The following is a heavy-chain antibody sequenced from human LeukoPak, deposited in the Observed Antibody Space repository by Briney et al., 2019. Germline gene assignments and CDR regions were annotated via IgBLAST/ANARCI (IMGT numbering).Heavy chain of an antibody. CDR3: ATLRSKKGGSYFDP. CDR1: GFTFSSYG. Sequence: GGSLRLSCAASGFTFSSYGMHWVRQAPGKGLEWVAVISYDGSNKYYADSVKGRFTISRDNSKNTLYLQMNSLRSEDTAVYYCATLRSKKGGSYFDPWGQGTLVTVSS. D-gene: IGHD1-26*01. CDR2: ISYDGSNK. V-gene: IGHV3-30*03. J-gene: IGHJ5*02.